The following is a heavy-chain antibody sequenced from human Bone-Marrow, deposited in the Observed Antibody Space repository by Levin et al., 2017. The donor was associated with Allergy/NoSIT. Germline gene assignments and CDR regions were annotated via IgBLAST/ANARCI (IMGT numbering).Heavy chain of an antibody. J-gene: IGHJ4*02. CDR1: GFSISDHY. D-gene: IGHD5/OR15-5a*01. CDR3: ARRLSTLENHDC. V-gene: IGHV3-72*01. Sequence: GGSLRLSCAASGFSISDHYMDWVRQAPGKGLDWVGRSRDKAHSYTTEYAASVKGRFTISRDDSKSSLFLQMNSLKTEDTAVYYCARRLSTLENHDCWGQGTLVTVSS. CDR2: SRDKAHSYTT.